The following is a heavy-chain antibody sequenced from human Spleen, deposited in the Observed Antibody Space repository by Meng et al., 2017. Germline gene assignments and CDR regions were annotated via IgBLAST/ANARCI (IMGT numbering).Heavy chain of an antibody. D-gene: IGHD3-22*01. V-gene: IGHV3-74*01. CDR1: GFTFSSYW. J-gene: IGHJ3*02. Sequence: GESLKISWAASGFTFSSYWMHWVRQAPGKGLVWVSSSNRDGSIQTYADSVKGRCTISRDNDKNTLYLQMNSLRAEDTAVYYCARGYYYDSRGYALDIWGQETMVTVSS. CDR2: SNRDGSIQ. CDR3: ARGYYYDSRGYALDI.